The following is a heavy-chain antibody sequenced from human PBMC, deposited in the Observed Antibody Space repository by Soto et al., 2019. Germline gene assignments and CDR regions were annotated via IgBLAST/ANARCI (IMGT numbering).Heavy chain of an antibody. J-gene: IGHJ4*02. Sequence: QVQLVQSGAEVKKPGASVKVSCKASGYIFTNHYIHWVRQAPGQGLEWMGIINPSGGSTNYLQKFQGRITMTRDTSTSTVCMELSSLRSEDTAVYFCARADYYDSSGFYYDCWGQGTLVTVSS. CDR2: INPSGGST. D-gene: IGHD3-22*01. CDR1: GYIFTNHY. CDR3: ARADYYDSSGFYYDC. V-gene: IGHV1-46*01.